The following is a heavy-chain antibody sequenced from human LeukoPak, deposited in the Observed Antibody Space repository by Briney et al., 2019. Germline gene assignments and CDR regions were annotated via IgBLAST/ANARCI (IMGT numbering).Heavy chain of an antibody. CDR2: INHSGST. D-gene: IGHD7-27*01. CDR1: GGSISSYY. J-gene: IGHJ4*02. CDR3: ARGTQLTGTAQEDY. Sequence: NPSETLSLTCTVSGGSISSYYWSWIRQPPGKGLEWIGEINHSGSTNYNPSLKSRVTISVDTSKNQFSLKLSSVTAADTAVCYCARGTQLTGTAQEDYWGQGTLVTVSS. V-gene: IGHV4-34*01.